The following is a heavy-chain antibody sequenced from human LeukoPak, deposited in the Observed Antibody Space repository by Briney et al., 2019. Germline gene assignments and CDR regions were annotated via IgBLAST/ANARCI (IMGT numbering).Heavy chain of an antibody. CDR1: GFTFSSYW. Sequence: GGSLRLSCAASGFTFSSYWMSWVRQAPGKGLEWVANIKQDGSEKYYVDSVKGRFTISRDNAKNSLYLQMNSLRAEDTAVYYCARDSLGSSGRYHYYYYYMDVWGKGTTVTVSS. J-gene: IGHJ6*03. V-gene: IGHV3-7*01. D-gene: IGHD6-19*01. CDR3: ARDSLGSSGRYHYYYYYMDV. CDR2: IKQDGSEK.